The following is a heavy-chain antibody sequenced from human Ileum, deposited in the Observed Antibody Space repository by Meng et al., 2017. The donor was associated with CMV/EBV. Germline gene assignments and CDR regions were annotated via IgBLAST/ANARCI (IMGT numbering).Heavy chain of an antibody. CDR1: GGYLRVTD. Sequence: LSQLRDVLFQPSENLSPTRAFPGGYLRVTDWTWTRKAPGKGLEGIGEINTSGITNYNPSLESRVTISEDTSNNQFSLRLTSLTAGDTAVYYCARGWDNNKVGVHWGQGTLVTVAS. CDR3: ARGWDNNKVGVH. CDR2: INTSGIT. J-gene: IGHJ4*02. D-gene: IGHD1/OR15-1a*01. V-gene: IGHV4-34*01.